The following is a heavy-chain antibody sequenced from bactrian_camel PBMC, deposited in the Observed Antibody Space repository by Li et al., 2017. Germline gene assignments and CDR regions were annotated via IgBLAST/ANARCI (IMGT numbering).Heavy chain of an antibody. Sequence: HVQLVESGGGSVEAGGPLTLSCVASSSIWYTRYCMGWFRQVPGKAREGVATIYTPGAITTYADSVRGRFTISHDVNKRTLTLQLSSLQPEDTAMYYCAQDVLERTCSPTAEFHIWGQGTQVTVS. CDR2: IYTPGAIT. V-gene: IGHV3S1*01. D-gene: IGHD1*01. CDR1: SSIWYTRYC. CDR3: AQDVLERTCSPTAEFHI. J-gene: IGHJ4*01.